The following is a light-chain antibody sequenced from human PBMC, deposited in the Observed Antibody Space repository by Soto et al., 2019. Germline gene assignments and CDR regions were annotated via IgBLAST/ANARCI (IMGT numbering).Light chain of an antibody. CDR2: AAS. V-gene: IGKV1-27*01. J-gene: IGKJ1*01. CDR3: QKYHSAPRT. CDR1: QDISYY. Sequence: DIQMTQSPSSLSASVGDRVTITCRANQDISYYLAWYQQKQGKVPKLLIYAASTLQSGVPSRFSGSGSGTDFTLTISSLRPEDIATYYCQKYHSAPRTFDQGTKVEIK.